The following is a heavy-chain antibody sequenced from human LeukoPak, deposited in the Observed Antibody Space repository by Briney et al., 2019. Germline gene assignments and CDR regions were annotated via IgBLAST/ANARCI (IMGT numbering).Heavy chain of an antibody. V-gene: IGHV3-30-3*01. Sequence: GGSLRLSCAASGFTFSSYAMHWVRQAPGKGLEWVAVISYDGSNKYYADSVKGRSTISRDNSKNTLYLQMNSLRAEDTAFYYCARNMYSSSWYRDYWGQGTLVTVSS. D-gene: IGHD6-13*01. CDR1: GFTFSSYA. CDR2: ISYDGSNK. CDR3: ARNMYSSSWYRDY. J-gene: IGHJ4*02.